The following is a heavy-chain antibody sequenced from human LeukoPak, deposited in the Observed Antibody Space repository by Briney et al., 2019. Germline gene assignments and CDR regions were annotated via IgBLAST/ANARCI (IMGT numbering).Heavy chain of an antibody. D-gene: IGHD3-10*01. J-gene: IGHJ4*02. CDR1: GYTFTGYY. Sequence: GASVKVSCKASGYTFTGYYMHWVRQAPGQGHEWMGWINPNSGGTNYAQKFQGRVTMTRDTSISTAYMELSRLRSDDTAVYYCARELAYYGSGSYSVFDYWGQGTLVTVSS. CDR2: INPNSGGT. V-gene: IGHV1-2*02. CDR3: ARELAYYGSGSYSVFDY.